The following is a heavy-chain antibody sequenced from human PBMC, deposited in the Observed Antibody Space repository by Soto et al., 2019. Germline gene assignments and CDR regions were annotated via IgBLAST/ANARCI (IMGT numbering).Heavy chain of an antibody. Sequence: SETLSLTCAVYGGSLSGHYWTWIRQPPGKGLEWIGEINDSGSTNYNPSLKSRVTISVDTSKNQFSLNLSSVTAADTAAYYCSRYGSGGRGYYFYGMDVWGQGTTVTVSS. D-gene: IGHD3-10*01. V-gene: IGHV4-34*01. J-gene: IGHJ6*02. CDR2: INDSGST. CDR3: SRYGSGGRGYYFYGMDV. CDR1: GGSLSGHY.